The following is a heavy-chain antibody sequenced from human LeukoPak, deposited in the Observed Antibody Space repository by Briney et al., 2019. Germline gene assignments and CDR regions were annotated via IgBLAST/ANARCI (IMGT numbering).Heavy chain of an antibody. CDR3: ARGGCSYGANYYYYYYMDV. CDR2: INPNSGGT. Sequence: ASVKVSCKASGYTFTGYYMHWVRQAPGQGLEWMGRINPNSGGTNYAQKFQGRVTMTRDTSISTAYMELSRLRSDDTAVYYCARGGCSYGANYYYYYYMDVWGKGTTVTVSS. CDR1: GYTFTGYY. D-gene: IGHD5-18*01. V-gene: IGHV1-2*06. J-gene: IGHJ6*03.